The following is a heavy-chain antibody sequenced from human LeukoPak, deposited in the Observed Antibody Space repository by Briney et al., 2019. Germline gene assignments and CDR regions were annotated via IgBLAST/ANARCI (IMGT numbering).Heavy chain of an antibody. V-gene: IGHV4-59*01. CDR2: IYYSGST. Sequence: KPSETLSLTCTVSGGSISSYYWSWIRQPPGKGLEWIGYIYYSGSTNYNPSLKSRVTISVDTSKNQFSLKLSSVTAADTAVYYCARGVGYSNYAYFDYWGQGTLVTVSS. D-gene: IGHD4-11*01. J-gene: IGHJ4*02. CDR1: GGSISSYY. CDR3: ARGVGYSNYAYFDY.